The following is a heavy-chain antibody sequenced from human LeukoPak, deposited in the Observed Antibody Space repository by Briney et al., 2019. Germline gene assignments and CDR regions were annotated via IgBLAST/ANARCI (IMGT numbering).Heavy chain of an antibody. V-gene: IGHV4-39*01. CDR2: IYYSGST. CDR1: GGSISSSSYY. CDR3: ARSKAGLRIDY. D-gene: IGHD4-17*01. Sequence: PSETLSLTCTVSGGSISSSSYYWGWIRQPPGKGLEWIGSIYYSGSTYYNPSLKSRVTISVDTSKNQFSLKLSSVTAADTAVYYCARSKAGLRIDYWGQGTLVTVSS. J-gene: IGHJ4*02.